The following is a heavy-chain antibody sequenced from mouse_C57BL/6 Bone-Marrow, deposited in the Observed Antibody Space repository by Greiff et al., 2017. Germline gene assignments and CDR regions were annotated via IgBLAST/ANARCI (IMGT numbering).Heavy chain of an antibody. Sequence: EVQLQQSGAELVRPGASVKLSCTASGFNIKDDYMHWVKQRPEQGLEWIGWIDPENGDTEYASKFQGKATIPAATSSNTAYLQLSSLTSEDTAVDYCTTGDYDRGLAYWGQGTLVTVSA. CDR3: TTGDYDRGLAY. CDR1: GFNIKDDY. D-gene: IGHD2-4*01. J-gene: IGHJ3*01. V-gene: IGHV14-4*01. CDR2: IDPENGDT.